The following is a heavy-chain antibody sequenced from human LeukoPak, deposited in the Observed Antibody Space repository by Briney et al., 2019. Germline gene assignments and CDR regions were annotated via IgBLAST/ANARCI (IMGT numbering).Heavy chain of an antibody. CDR2: IYHSGST. Sequence: SETLSLTCIVSGGSISSSSYYWGWIRQPPGKGLEWIGSIYHSGSTYYNPSLKSRVTISVDTSKNQFSLKLSSVTAADTAVYYCARHDSSGPYNAFDIWGQGTVVTVSS. V-gene: IGHV4-39*01. D-gene: IGHD3-22*01. J-gene: IGHJ3*02. CDR1: GGSISSSSYY. CDR3: ARHDSSGPYNAFDI.